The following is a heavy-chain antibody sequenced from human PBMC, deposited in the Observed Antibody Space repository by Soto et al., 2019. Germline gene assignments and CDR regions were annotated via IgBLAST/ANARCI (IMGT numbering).Heavy chain of an antibody. CDR1: GYTFTGYY. V-gene: IGHV1-2*04. Sequence: ASVKVSCKASGYTFTGYYMHWVRQAPGQELEWMGWINPNSGGTNYAQKFQGWVTMTRDTSISTAYMELSRLRSDDTAVYYCARGAPSPYYYDSSGYFDYWGQGTLVTVSS. CDR2: INPNSGGT. J-gene: IGHJ4*02. CDR3: ARGAPSPYYYDSSGYFDY. D-gene: IGHD3-22*01.